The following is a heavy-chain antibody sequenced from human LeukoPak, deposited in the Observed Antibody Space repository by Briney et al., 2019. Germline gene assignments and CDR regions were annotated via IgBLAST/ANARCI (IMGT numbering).Heavy chain of an antibody. V-gene: IGHV1-18*04. CDR2: ISAYNGNT. CDR1: GYTFTSYG. D-gene: IGHD6-19*01. J-gene: IGHJ4*02. Sequence: ASVKVSCKASGYTFTSYGISWVRQAPGQGLEWMGWISAYNGNTNYAQKLQGRVTMTTDTSTSTAYMELRSLRSEDTAVYYCARDQRFGAQWLVLGYWGQGTLVTVSS. CDR3: ARDQRFGAQWLVLGY.